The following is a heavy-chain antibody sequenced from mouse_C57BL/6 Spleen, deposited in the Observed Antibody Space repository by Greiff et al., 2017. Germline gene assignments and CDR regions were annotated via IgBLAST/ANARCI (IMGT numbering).Heavy chain of an antibody. Sequence: QVQLQQPGAELVKPGASVKLSCKASGYTFTSYWMHWVKQRPGQGLEWIGMIHPNSGSTNYNEKFKSKATLTVDKSSSTAYMQLSSLTSEDSAVYYCAPYDGYYGCAYWGQGTLVTVAA. J-gene: IGHJ3*01. CDR2: IHPNSGST. CDR3: APYDGYYGCAY. V-gene: IGHV1-64*01. CDR1: GYTFTSYW. D-gene: IGHD2-3*01.